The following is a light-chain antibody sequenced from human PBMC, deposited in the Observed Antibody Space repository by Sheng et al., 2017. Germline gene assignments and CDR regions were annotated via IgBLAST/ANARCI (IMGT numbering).Light chain of an antibody. CDR3: QAWDSGTYV. CDR1: NIGSNS. Sequence: SYELTQPPSVAVAPGKTARITCGGNNIGSNSVHWYQQKPGQAPVVVVYDDSDRPSGIPERFSGSKSGNTATLTIRGTQAVDEADYYCQAWDSGTYVFGTGTRVTVL. J-gene: IGLJ1*01. CDR2: DDS. V-gene: IGLV3-21*03.